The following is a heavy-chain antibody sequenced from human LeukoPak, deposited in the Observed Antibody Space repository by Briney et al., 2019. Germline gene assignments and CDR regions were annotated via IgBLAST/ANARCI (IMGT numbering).Heavy chain of an antibody. Sequence: PSETLSLTCAVYGGSFSGYYWSWIRQPPGKGLEWIGEINHSGSTNYNPSLKSRVTMSVVTSKKQFSLKLSSVTAADTAVYYCARNLGSGNYNEGGFDFWGQGTLVSVSS. CDR1: GGSFSGYY. J-gene: IGHJ4*02. CDR3: ARNLGSGNYNEGGFDF. V-gene: IGHV4-34*01. CDR2: INHSGST. D-gene: IGHD3-10*01.